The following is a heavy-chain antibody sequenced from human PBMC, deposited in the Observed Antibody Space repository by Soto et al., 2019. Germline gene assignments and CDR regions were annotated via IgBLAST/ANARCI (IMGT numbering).Heavy chain of an antibody. Sequence: QITLKESGPTLVKPTQTLTLTCAFSGFSLSASGVGVGWIRQPPGKALEWLALIYWDDDKRYSPSLKSRLASTKDTSKHQVVLTMTNLDPVDTATYYCAHHDIGDTFDFWGQGTLVTVSS. CDR3: AHHDIGDTFDF. CDR1: GFSLSASGVG. J-gene: IGHJ4*02. V-gene: IGHV2-5*02. CDR2: IYWDDDK. D-gene: IGHD2-21*02.